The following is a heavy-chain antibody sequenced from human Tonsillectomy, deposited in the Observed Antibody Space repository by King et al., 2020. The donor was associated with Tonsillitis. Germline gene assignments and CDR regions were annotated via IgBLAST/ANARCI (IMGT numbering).Heavy chain of an antibody. CDR1: GFTFSTFD. V-gene: IGHV3-30*18. CDR3: AKDLIDYYDSSGYLDY. J-gene: IGHJ4*02. CDR2: ISYDGSNK. D-gene: IGHD3-22*01. Sequence: VQLVASGGGVVQPGRSLRLSCAASGFTFSTFDIHWVRQAPGKGLEWVAVISYDGSNKYYVDSVKGRFTISRDNSKNTLYLQMNSLRAEDTAVYFCAKDLIDYYDSSGYLDYWGQGTLVTVSS.